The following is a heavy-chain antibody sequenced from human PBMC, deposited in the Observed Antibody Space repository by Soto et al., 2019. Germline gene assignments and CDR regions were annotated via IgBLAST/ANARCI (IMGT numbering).Heavy chain of an antibody. CDR3: ARGGIAATAPPDY. CDR1: GGSISSGGYY. J-gene: IGHJ4*02. V-gene: IGHV4-31*03. Sequence: QVQLQESGPGLVKPSQSLSLTCTVSGGSISSGGYYWSWIRQHPGKGLEWIGYIYYSGSTYYNPSLKSRVTISVDTAKNQVSLQLSSVTAADTAVYYCARGGIAATAPPDYWGQGTLVTVSS. D-gene: IGHD6-13*01. CDR2: IYYSGST.